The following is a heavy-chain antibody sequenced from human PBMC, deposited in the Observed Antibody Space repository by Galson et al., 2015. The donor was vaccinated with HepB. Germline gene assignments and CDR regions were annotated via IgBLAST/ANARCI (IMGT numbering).Heavy chain of an antibody. CDR1: GFTFSSYG. J-gene: IGHJ4*02. CDR3: AKAGIAASGTAPGPDY. CDR2: ISYDGSNK. D-gene: IGHD6-13*01. Sequence: SLRLSCAASGFTFSSYGMHWVRQAPGKGLEWVAVISYDGSNKYYADSVKGRFTISRDNSKNTLYLQMNSLRAEDTAVYYCAKAGIAASGTAPGPDYWGQGTLFTVSS. V-gene: IGHV3-30*18.